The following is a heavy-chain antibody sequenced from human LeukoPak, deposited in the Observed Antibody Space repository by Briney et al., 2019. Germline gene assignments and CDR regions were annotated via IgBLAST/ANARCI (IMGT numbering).Heavy chain of an antibody. CDR2: MNPINGNT. D-gene: IGHD1-7*01. CDR3: ARGVKMPQIRNWNYFVDYYYYGMDV. CDR1: GFTFTNYD. Sequence: EASVKVSCKASGFTFTNYDINWVRQATGQGLEWMGWMNPINGNTGYAQKFQGRVTMTRDTSISTAYMELSSLRSEDTAVYYCARGVKMPQIRNWNYFVDYYYYGMDVWGQGTTVTVSS. J-gene: IGHJ6*02. V-gene: IGHV1-8*01.